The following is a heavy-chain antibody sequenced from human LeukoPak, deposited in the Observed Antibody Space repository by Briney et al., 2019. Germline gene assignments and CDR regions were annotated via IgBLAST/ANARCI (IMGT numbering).Heavy chain of an antibody. CDR3: ARDMASSDAFDF. J-gene: IGHJ3*01. D-gene: IGHD3-10*01. Sequence: SETLSLTCTVSGGSVRSGGDYWSWIRQHPGKGLEWIGYIHYSGNTYYNPSLKSRVSISVDTSKNQFSLNLSSVTAADTAVYYCARDMASSDAFDFWGQGTMVIVSS. V-gene: IGHV4-31*03. CDR2: IHYSGNT. CDR1: GGSVRSGGDY.